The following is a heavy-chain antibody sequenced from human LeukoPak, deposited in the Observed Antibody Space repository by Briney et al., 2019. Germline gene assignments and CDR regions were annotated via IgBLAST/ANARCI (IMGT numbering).Heavy chain of an antibody. CDR1: GFTFSSYN. CDR2: FSSGSTYI. CDR3: TRDAHNFNDFDY. D-gene: IGHD5-24*01. J-gene: IGHJ4*02. V-gene: IGHV3-21*01. Sequence: GGSLRLSCAASGFTFSSYNMNWVRQAPGKGLEWVSSFSSGSTYIYYADSVKGRFTVSRDNAKNSLYLQIDSLRAEDTAIYYCTRDAHNFNDFDYWGQGTLVTVSS.